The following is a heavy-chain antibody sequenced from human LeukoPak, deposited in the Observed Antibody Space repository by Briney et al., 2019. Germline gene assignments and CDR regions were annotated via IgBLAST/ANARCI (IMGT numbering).Heavy chain of an antibody. J-gene: IGHJ3*02. D-gene: IGHD4/OR15-4a*01. CDR3: ARVLSPLVLDAFDI. CDR1: GGSFSGYY. V-gene: IGHV4-34*01. CDR2: INHSGST. Sequence: SETLSLTCAVYGGSFSGYYWSWIGQPPGKRLEWIGEINHSGSTNYNPSLKSRVTISVDTSKNQFSLKLSSVTAADTAVYYCARVLSPLVLDAFDIWGQGTTVTVSS.